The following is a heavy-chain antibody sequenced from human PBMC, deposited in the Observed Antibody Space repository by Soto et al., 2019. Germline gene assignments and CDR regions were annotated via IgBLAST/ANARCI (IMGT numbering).Heavy chain of an antibody. D-gene: IGHD5-18*01. CDR1: GGSISSSSYY. V-gene: IGHV4-39*02. CDR2: IYYSGST. J-gene: IGHJ5*02. Sequence: SETLSLTCTVSGGSISSSSYYWGWIRQPPGKGLEWIGSIYYSGSTYYNPSLKSRVTISVDTSKNQFSLKLSSVTAADTAVYYCARDQLGTRGYSYGLSPDWFDPWGQGTLVTVSS. CDR3: ARDQLGTRGYSYGLSPDWFDP.